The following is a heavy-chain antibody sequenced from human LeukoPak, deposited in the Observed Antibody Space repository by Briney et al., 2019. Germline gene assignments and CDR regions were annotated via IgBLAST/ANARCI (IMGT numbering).Heavy chain of an antibody. CDR3: ARVVFSSRAPNMDV. CDR1: GFTFSTYT. CDR2: IGSSSDYI. J-gene: IGHJ6*04. D-gene: IGHD6-19*01. V-gene: IGHV3-21*01. Sequence: GESLRLSCAASGFTFSTYTMNWVRQAPGKGLEWVSFIGSSSDYIYYADSVKGRFTISRDNAKKSLYLQMNSLRAEDTAVYYCARVVFSSRAPNMDVWGKGTTVTVSS.